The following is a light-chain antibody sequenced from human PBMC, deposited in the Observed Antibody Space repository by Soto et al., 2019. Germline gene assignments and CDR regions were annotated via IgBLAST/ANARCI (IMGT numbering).Light chain of an antibody. CDR2: DTS. J-gene: IGKJ2*01. V-gene: IGKV3-15*01. Sequence: EIVMTQSPATLSVSPGERAALSCRASQSVSSKLAWYRQRPGQAPRLVIYDTSTRATGVPARFSGSGSGTEFTLTISSLQSEDFAVYYCQHYDSWPYTFGQGTRLEIK. CDR1: QSVSSK. CDR3: QHYDSWPYT.